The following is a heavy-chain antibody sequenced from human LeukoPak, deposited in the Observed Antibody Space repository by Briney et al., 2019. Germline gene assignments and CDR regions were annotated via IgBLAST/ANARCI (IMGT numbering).Heavy chain of an antibody. CDR2: IIGSGGDT. V-gene: IGHV3-23*01. CDR3: ARGPQSESSSSWNYYFDY. J-gene: IGHJ4*02. CDR1: GFTFSSYA. D-gene: IGHD6-13*01. Sequence: GSLRLSCAASGFTFSSYAMSWVRQAPGKGLEWVSTIIGSGGDTYYADSVKGRFTISRDNAKNSLFLQMNSLRAEDTAVYYCARGPQSESSSSWNYYFDYWGQGTLVTVSS.